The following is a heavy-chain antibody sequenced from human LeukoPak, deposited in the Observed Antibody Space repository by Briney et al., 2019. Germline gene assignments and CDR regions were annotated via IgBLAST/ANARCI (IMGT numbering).Heavy chain of an antibody. V-gene: IGHV1-69*13. CDR2: IIPIFGAA. Sequence: ASVKVSCKASGDTFSSYAISWVRQAPGQGLEWMGGIIPIFGAANYAQKFQGRVTITADESTSTAYMELSSLRSEDTAVYYCARGRMAGTYVFDYWGQGTLVTVSS. D-gene: IGHD6-19*01. CDR1: GDTFSSYA. J-gene: IGHJ4*02. CDR3: ARGRMAGTYVFDY.